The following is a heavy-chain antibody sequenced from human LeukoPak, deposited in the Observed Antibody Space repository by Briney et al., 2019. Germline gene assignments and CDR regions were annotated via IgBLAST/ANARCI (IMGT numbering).Heavy chain of an antibody. CDR2: TYYSGRT. J-gene: IGHJ3*02. V-gene: IGHV4-39*01. Sequence: SETLSLTCTVSGGSITNTNYYWGWIRRPPGKGLEWIASTYYSGRTYDNPSLRSRVTISVDTSKNQFSLKLSSVTAADTAVYYCARHIVVVTAIDPDAFDIWGQGTMVTVSS. D-gene: IGHD2-21*02. CDR1: GGSITNTNYY. CDR3: ARHIVVVTAIDPDAFDI.